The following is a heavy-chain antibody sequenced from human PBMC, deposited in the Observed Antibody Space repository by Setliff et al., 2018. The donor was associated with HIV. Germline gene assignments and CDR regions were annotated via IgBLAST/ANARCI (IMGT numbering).Heavy chain of an antibody. CDR1: GFIFNNAW. J-gene: IGHJ5*02. V-gene: IGHV3-15*01. D-gene: IGHD3-10*01. CDR2: IMSETDGGTV. CDR3: TTYASGNWHYGS. Sequence: GGSLRLSCAASGFIFNNAWMTWVRQAPGKGLEWVGRIMSETDGGTVDYAAAVKGRFTISRDDSRDTLFLQMNSLKTEDTAVCYCTTYASGNWHYGSWGQGTLVTVSS.